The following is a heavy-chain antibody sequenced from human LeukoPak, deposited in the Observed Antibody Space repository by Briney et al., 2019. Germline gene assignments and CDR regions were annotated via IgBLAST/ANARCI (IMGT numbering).Heavy chain of an antibody. D-gene: IGHD4-17*01. V-gene: IGHV3-21*01. CDR3: ARGGYGDYGVDY. CDR1: GFTFSTYN. CDR2: ISRSSSYI. J-gene: IGHJ4*02. Sequence: GGSLTLSCAASGFTFSTYNMNWVRQAPGKGLERVSSISRSSSYIYYADSVKGRFTISRDNAKNSLYLQMDSLRAEDTAVYYCARGGYGDYGVDYWGQGTLVTVSS.